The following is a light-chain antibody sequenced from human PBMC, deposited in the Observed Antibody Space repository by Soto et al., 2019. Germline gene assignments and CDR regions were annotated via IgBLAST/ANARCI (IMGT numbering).Light chain of an antibody. J-gene: IGLJ2*01. CDR1: RDDIGAYDY. Sequence: QSALTQPASVSGSPGQSITISCAGTRDDIGAYDYVSWYQQHPGNAPKLLVYEVTNRPSGVSDRFSGSKSGNTASLTISGLQAEDEADYYCHSYTNSSAVVFGGGTKVTVL. V-gene: IGLV2-14*01. CDR3: HSYTNSSAVV. CDR2: EVT.